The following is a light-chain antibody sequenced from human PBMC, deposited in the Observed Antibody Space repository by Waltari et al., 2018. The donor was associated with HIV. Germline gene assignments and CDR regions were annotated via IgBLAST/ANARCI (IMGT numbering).Light chain of an antibody. V-gene: IGKV1-5*03. J-gene: IGKJ2*01. Sequence: DIQMTQSPSTLSASVGDRVTITCRASQSISSWLAWYQQKPGKAPKLLIYKASSLESGVPSRFSGSGTGTEFTLTISSLQPDDFATYYCQQYNSYPYTFGQGTKLEIK. CDR1: QSISSW. CDR3: QQYNSYPYT. CDR2: KAS.